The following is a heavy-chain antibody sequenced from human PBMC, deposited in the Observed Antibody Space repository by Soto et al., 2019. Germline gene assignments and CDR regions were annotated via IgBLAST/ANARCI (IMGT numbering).Heavy chain of an antibody. CDR3: ARGVATPRGNYYYYMDV. D-gene: IGHD5-12*01. CDR1: GYTFTSYG. CDR2: ISAYNGNT. J-gene: IGHJ6*03. Sequence: KASGYTFTSYGISWVRQAPGQGLEWMGWISAYNGNTNYAQKLQGRVTMTTDTSTSTAYMELRSLRSDDTAVYYCARGVATPRGNYYYYMDVWGKGTTVTVSS. V-gene: IGHV1-18*01.